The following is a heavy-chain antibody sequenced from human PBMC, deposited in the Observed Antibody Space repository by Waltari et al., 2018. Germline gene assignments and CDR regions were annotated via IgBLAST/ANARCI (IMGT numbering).Heavy chain of an antibody. CDR2: INHSGST. J-gene: IGHJ6*04. CDR1: GGSFSGYY. CDR3: ARYKRTTRKAGYMDV. Sequence: QVQLQQWGAGLLKPSETLSLTCAVYGGSFSGYYWSWIRQPPGKGLEWIGEINHSGSTNYNPSLKSRVTISVDTSKNQFSLKLSSVTAADTAVYYCARYKRTTRKAGYMDVWGKGTTVTVSS. D-gene: IGHD4-4*01. V-gene: IGHV4-34*01.